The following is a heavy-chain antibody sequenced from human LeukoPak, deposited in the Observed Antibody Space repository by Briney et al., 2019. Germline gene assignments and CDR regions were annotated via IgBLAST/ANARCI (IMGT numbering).Heavy chain of an antibody. Sequence: GGSLRLSCGASGFIFSSYAMTWVRQAPGKGLEWVSGVLSGGGSTYYADAVKGRFTISRDNSRSTLYLQMNSLRAEDTAVYYCAKDAIYGDGYWEFDYWGQGTLVTVSS. CDR3: AKDAIYGDGYWEFDY. V-gene: IGHV3-23*01. CDR1: GFIFSSYA. D-gene: IGHD2-21*01. CDR2: VLSGGGST. J-gene: IGHJ4*02.